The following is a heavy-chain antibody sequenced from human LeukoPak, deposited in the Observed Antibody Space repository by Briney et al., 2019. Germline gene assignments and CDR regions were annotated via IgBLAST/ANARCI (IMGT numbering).Heavy chain of an antibody. V-gene: IGHV1-69*05. CDR2: IIPIFGTA. Sequence: ASVKVSCRASGGTFSGYAISWVRQAPGQGLEWMGGIIPIFGTANYAQKFQGRVTIATDESTSTAYMELSSLRSEDTAVYYCATSAKIRGYDFWSGYQPFDYWGQGTLVTVSS. J-gene: IGHJ4*02. D-gene: IGHD3-3*01. CDR3: ATSAKIRGYDFWSGYQPFDY. CDR1: GGTFSGYA.